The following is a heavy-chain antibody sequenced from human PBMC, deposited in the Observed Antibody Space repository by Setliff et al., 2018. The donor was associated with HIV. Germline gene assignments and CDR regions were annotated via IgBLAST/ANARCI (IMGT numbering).Heavy chain of an antibody. Sequence: SETLSLTCTVSGGSITRTPYYWGWIRQPPGKGLEWIGSIYHTGITYDNPPLKSRVTISVDTSKNQISLRLSSVTAADTAVYYCARLSGGMVPNYWGQGTLVTVPQ. CDR2: IYHTGIT. V-gene: IGHV4-39*01. CDR3: ARLSGGMVPNY. J-gene: IGHJ4*01. D-gene: IGHD3-10*01. CDR1: GGSITRTPYY.